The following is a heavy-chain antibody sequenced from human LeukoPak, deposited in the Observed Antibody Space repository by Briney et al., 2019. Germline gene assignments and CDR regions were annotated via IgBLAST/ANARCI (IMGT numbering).Heavy chain of an antibody. J-gene: IGHJ4*02. CDR3: ARDYDFWSGYPSYFDH. CDR1: GFTFSSYS. V-gene: IGHV3-21*01. D-gene: IGHD3-3*01. Sequence: GGSLRLSCAASGFTFSSYSMNWVRQAPGKGLEWVSSISRSTSYIYYADSMKGRFTISRDNAKNSLYLQMNSLRAEDTAVYYCARDYDFWSGYPSYFDHWGQGTLVTVSS. CDR2: ISRSTSYI.